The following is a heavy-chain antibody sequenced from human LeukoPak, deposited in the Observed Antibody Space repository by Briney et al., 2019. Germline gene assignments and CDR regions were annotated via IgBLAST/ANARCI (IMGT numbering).Heavy chain of an antibody. CDR1: GFTFSSYA. CDR2: ISGSGGST. J-gene: IGHJ4*02. CDR3: AKAMGSAFAIDY. V-gene: IGHV3-23*01. D-gene: IGHD6-19*01. Sequence: GGSLRLSCAASGFTFSSYAMSWVRQAPGKGLEWVSAISGSGGSTYYADSVKGRFTISRDNSKNALYLQMNSLRAEDTAVYYCAKAMGSAFAIDYWGQGTLVTVSS.